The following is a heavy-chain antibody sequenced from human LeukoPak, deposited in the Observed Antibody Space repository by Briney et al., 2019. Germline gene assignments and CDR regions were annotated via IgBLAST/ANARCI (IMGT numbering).Heavy chain of an antibody. CDR3: ARAPGYSSGWDKYYFDY. CDR2: INWNGGST. CDR1: GFTFSNYA. J-gene: IGHJ4*02. Sequence: GGSLRLSCAASGFTFSNYAMSWVRQAPGKGLEWVSGINWNGGSTGYADSVKGRFTISRDNAKNSLYLQMNSLRAEDTALYYCARAPGYSSGWDKYYFDYWGQGTLATVSS. D-gene: IGHD6-19*01. V-gene: IGHV3-20*04.